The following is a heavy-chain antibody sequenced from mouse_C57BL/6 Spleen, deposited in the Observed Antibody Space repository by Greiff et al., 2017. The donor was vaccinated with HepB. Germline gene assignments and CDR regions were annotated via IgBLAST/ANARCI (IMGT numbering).Heavy chain of an antibody. CDR3: ASYDGYSYAMDY. CDR1: GFYIKDYY. J-gene: IGHJ4*01. Sequence: EVQLQQSGAELVKPGASVKLSCTASGFYIKDYYMHWVKQRTEQGLEWIGRIDPEDGDTKYAPKFQGKATITADTSSNTAYLQLSSLTSEDTAVYYCASYDGYSYAMDYWGQGTSVTVSS. V-gene: IGHV14-2*01. D-gene: IGHD2-3*01. CDR2: IDPEDGDT.